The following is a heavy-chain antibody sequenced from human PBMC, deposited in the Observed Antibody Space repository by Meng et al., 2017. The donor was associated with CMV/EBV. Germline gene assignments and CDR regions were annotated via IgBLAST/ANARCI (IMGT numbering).Heavy chain of an antibody. CDR2: IYYSGST. D-gene: IGHD3-3*01. Sequence: SETLSLTCTVSGGSISSSSYYWGWIRQPPGKGLEWIGSIYYSGSTYYNPSLKSRVTISVDTSKNQFFLKLSSVTAADTAVYYCARDNTIFGVDARGMDVWGQGTTVTVSS. J-gene: IGHJ6*02. V-gene: IGHV4-39*07. CDR3: ARDNTIFGVDARGMDV. CDR1: GGSISSSSYY.